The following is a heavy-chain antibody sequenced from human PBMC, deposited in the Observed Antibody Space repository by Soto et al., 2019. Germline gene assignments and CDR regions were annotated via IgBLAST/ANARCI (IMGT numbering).Heavy chain of an antibody. D-gene: IGHD3-10*01. CDR3: ARAYYYGLALRY. CDR2: ISAYNGNT. J-gene: IGHJ4*02. Sequence: ASVKISCKASGGTFSRNTLSFARPAPLQALEWMGWISAYNGNTNYAQKLQGRVTMTTDTSTSTAYMELRSLRSDDTAVYYCARAYYYGLALRYCGPRTVETV. CDR1: GGTFSRNT. V-gene: IGHV1-18*01.